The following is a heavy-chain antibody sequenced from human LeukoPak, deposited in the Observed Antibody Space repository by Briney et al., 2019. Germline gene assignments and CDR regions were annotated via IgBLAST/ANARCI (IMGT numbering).Heavy chain of an antibody. D-gene: IGHD2-21*02. Sequence: GGSLRLSCAASGFTFDDYAMHWVRQAPGKGLEWVSGISWNSGSIGYADSVKGRFTISRDNAKNSLYLQMNSLRAEDTALYYCAKDIRGDRQGAFDIWGQGTMVTVSS. CDR3: AKDIRGDRQGAFDI. CDR2: ISWNSGSI. V-gene: IGHV3-9*01. J-gene: IGHJ3*02. CDR1: GFTFDDYA.